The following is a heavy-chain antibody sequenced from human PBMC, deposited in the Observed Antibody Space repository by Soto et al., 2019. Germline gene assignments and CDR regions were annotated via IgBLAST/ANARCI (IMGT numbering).Heavy chain of an antibody. V-gene: IGHV5-51*01. J-gene: IGHJ4*02. CDR2: IYPGDSDT. Sequence: GESLKISCKGSGYSFTSYWIGWVRQMPGKGLEWIGIIYPGDSDTRYSPSFQGQVTISADKSISTAYLQWSSLKASDTAMYYCARPMEYSSGWYEFDYWGQGTLVTVSS. D-gene: IGHD6-19*01. CDR1: GYSFTSYW. CDR3: ARPMEYSSGWYEFDY.